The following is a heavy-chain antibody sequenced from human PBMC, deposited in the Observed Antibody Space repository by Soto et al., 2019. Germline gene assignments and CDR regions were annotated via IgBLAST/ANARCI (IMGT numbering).Heavy chain of an antibody. D-gene: IGHD3-10*01. CDR2: ISSTSSII. Sequence: RGYLRVSYSASVFTFSAYSINWVRQAPGKGLEWVSSISSTSSIIFYSESVRGRFTISRDNAKNSLYLQMNGLRAEDTAVYYCAREDVSTIVEYY. V-gene: IGHV3-21*01. J-gene: IGHJ6*01. CDR1: VFTFSAYS. CDR3: AREDVSTIVEYY.